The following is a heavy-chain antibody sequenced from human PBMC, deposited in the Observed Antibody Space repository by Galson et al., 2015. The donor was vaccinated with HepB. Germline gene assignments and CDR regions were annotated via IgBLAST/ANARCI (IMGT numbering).Heavy chain of an antibody. CDR1: GLTFSSYS. CDR2: ISSSSSTI. Sequence: SLRLSCAASGLTFSSYSMNWVRQAPGKGLEWVSYISSSSSTIYYADSVKGRFTISRDNAKNSLYLQMNSLRAEDTAVYYCAREVIYYGMDVWGQGTTVTVSS. V-gene: IGHV3-48*01. D-gene: IGHD3-22*01. J-gene: IGHJ6*02. CDR3: AREVIYYGMDV.